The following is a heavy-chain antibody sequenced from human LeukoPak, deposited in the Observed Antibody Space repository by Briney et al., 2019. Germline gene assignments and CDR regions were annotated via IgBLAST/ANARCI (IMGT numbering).Heavy chain of an antibody. CDR2: IRSKPSSYTT. D-gene: IGHD6-13*01. CDR1: GFDFSGFY. V-gene: IGHV3-73*01. CDR3: ARDLEAANTYYFDY. J-gene: IGHJ4*02. Sequence: PGGSLKLSCAASGFDFSGFYMHWVRQASGRGLEWVGLIRSKPSSYTTVYAASVKGRFTISRDNSKNTVYLQVNSLRDEDTAVYYCARDLEAANTYYFDYWGQGTMVTVSS.